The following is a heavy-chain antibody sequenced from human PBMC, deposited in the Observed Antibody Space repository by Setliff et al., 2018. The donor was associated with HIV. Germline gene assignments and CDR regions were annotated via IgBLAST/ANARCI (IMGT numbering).Heavy chain of an antibody. CDR3: ASLFHDTSAPWLYYFDY. D-gene: IGHD3-22*01. V-gene: IGHV4-4*08. J-gene: IGHJ4*02. CDR2: IYTSGRT. Sequence: PSETLSLTCTVSGGSISSYYWSWIRQPPGKGLEWIGLIYTSGRTNYNPSLKSRDTISVDRSKNQFSLNLSSVTAADTALYYCASLFHDTSAPWLYYFDYWGQGTLVTVSS. CDR1: GGSISSYY.